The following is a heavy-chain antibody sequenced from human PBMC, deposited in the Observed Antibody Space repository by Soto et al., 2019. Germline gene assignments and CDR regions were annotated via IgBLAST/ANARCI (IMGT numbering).Heavy chain of an antibody. CDR3: AKADGQQWLLPHLEN. D-gene: IGHD6-19*01. J-gene: IGHJ4*02. CDR2: ISCCGGTA. CDR1: GFNFNNFA. Sequence: EVQLLESGGGLVRPGESRGLSCAASGFNFNNFAWSWVRQAPGEGLEGVSGISCCGGTASYADSVKGRFTIARDDAKNTLYLDMNSLRVEDTAEYYCAKADGQQWLLPHLENWGRGTLVTVS. V-gene: IGHV3-23*01.